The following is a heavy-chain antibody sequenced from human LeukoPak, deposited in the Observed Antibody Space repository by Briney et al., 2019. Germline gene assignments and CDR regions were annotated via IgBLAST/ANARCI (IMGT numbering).Heavy chain of an antibody. J-gene: IGHJ4*02. Sequence: GASVKISCKGSGYTFTSYWIGWVRQMPGKGLEWMGIIYPGDSDTRYSPSFQGQVTISADKSISTAYLQWSNLKASDTAIYYRARPNLYSSSDLDYWGQGTLVTVSS. CDR3: ARPNLYSSSDLDY. V-gene: IGHV5-51*01. CDR1: GYTFTSYW. D-gene: IGHD6-6*01. CDR2: IYPGDSDT.